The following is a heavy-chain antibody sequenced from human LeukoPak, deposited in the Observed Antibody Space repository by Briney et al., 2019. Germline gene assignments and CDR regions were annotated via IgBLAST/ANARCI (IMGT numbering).Heavy chain of an antibody. CDR2: IIPMFGTA. V-gene: IGHV1-69*13. CDR3: AIAGDGGIGWYFDL. CDR1: GYIFTGYY. J-gene: IGHJ2*01. D-gene: IGHD1-26*01. Sequence: GASVKVSCKASGYIFTGYYMHWVRQAPGQGLEWMGGIIPMFGTANYAQKFQGRVTITADESTRTAYMELSSLTSEDTAVYYCAIAGDGGIGWYFDLWGRGTLVTVSS.